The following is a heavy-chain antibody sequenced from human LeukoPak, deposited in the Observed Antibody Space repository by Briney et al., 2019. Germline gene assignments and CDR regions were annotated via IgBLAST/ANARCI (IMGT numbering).Heavy chain of an antibody. J-gene: IGHJ5*02. Sequence: GGSLRLSCAASGFTFSSYRMHWVRQAPGKGLVWVSRINSDGSTTNYADSVKGRFTISRDNAENTLYLRMNSLRVEDTAVYYCARRVSATRWFDPWGQGTLVTVSS. CDR3: ARRVSATRWFDP. V-gene: IGHV3-74*01. CDR1: GFTFSSYR. D-gene: IGHD2-15*01. CDR2: INSDGSTT.